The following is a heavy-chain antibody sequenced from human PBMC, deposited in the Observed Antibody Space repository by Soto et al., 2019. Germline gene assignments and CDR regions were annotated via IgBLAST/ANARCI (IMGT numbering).Heavy chain of an antibody. D-gene: IGHD3-10*01. V-gene: IGHV1-2*04. CDR3: ARDTEGRSSGKGAFAI. Sequence: GASVKVSCKASGYTFTGYYMHWVRQAPGQGLEWMGWINPNSGGTNYAQKFQGWVTMTRDTSISTAYMKLSRLRSDDTAVYYCARDTEGRSSGKGAFAIWGQGTIVTVSS. CDR1: GYTFTGYY. CDR2: INPNSGGT. J-gene: IGHJ3*02.